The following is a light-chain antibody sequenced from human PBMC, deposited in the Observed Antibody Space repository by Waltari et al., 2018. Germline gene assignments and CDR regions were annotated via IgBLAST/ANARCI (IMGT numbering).Light chain of an antibody. J-gene: IGLJ3*02. V-gene: IGLV1-44*01. Sequence: QSVLTQPPSASGTPGPRITISCSGSSPNIGINTVNWYQRLPGTAPKLLIYGINHRPSGVPDRFSGSKSGTSASLAISGLQSEDEADYYCAAWDDSLNGLVFGGGTKLTVL. CDR3: AAWDDSLNGLV. CDR2: GIN. CDR1: SPNIGINT.